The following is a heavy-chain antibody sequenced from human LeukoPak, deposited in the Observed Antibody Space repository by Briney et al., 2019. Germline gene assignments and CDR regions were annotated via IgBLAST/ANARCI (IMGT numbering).Heavy chain of an antibody. J-gene: IGHJ4*02. D-gene: IGHD3-10*01. CDR2: IKQDGSEK. CDR1: GFTFSNYW. CDR3: VRSLRGDYDY. V-gene: IGHV3-7*01. Sequence: GGSLRLSCAASGFTFSNYWMGWVRQAPGKGLDWVANIKQDGSEKYYVDSVKGRFTFSRDNAKNSLNLQMNNLRAEDTAVYYCVRSLRGDYDYWGQGTLVTVSS.